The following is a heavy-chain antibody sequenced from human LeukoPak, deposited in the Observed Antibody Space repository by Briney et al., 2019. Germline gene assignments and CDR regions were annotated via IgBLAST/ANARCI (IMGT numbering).Heavy chain of an antibody. V-gene: IGHV4-4*07. CDR1: GGSIISYY. J-gene: IGHJ4*02. CDR3: ARQAYNYGSYFDY. Sequence: SETLSLTCTVSGGSIISYYWSWIRQPAGKGLEWIGLIYTSGSTNYNPSLKSRVTMSVDTSKNHFSLKLSSVTAADTALYYCARQAYNYGSYFDYWGQGTLVTASS. D-gene: IGHD5-18*01. CDR2: IYTSGST.